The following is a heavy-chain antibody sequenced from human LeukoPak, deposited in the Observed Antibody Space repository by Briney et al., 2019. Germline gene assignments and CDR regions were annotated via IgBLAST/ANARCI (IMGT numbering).Heavy chain of an antibody. CDR2: INHSGST. V-gene: IGHV4-34*01. CDR1: GGSFSGYY. Sequence: SETLSLTCAVYGGSFSGYYWSWIRQPPGKGLEWIGEINHSGSTNYNPSLKSRVTISVDTSKNQFSLKLSSVTAADTAVYYCARARAGRDNYYYYYYMDVWGKGTTVTISS. D-gene: IGHD2-15*01. J-gene: IGHJ6*03. CDR3: ARARAGRDNYYYYYYMDV.